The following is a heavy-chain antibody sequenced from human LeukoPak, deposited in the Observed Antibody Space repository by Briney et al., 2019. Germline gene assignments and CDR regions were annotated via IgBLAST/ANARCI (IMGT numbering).Heavy chain of an antibody. CDR2: IYYSGST. J-gene: IGHJ4*02. V-gene: IGHV4-39*07. CDR1: GGSISSSSYY. CDR3: ARGLMATY. Sequence: SETLSLTCTVSGGSISSSSYYWGWIRQPPGKGLEWIGSIYYSGSTYYNPSLKSRVTISVDTSKNQFSLKLSSVTAADTAVYYCARGLMATYWGQGTLVTVSS. D-gene: IGHD5-24*01.